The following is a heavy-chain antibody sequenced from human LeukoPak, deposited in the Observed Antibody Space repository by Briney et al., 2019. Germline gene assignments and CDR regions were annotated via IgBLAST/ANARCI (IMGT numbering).Heavy chain of an antibody. Sequence: GGSLRLSCAASGFTFSSYTMNWVRQPPGKGLEWVSNIGTSSTTIYYADSVKGRFTISRDNAKISLYLQMNSLRAEDTAVYYCARDASMVYYYYMDVWGKGTTVTVSS. CDR3: ARDASMVYYYYMDV. D-gene: IGHD2-8*01. CDR2: IGTSSTTI. CDR1: GFTFSSYT. V-gene: IGHV3-48*01. J-gene: IGHJ6*03.